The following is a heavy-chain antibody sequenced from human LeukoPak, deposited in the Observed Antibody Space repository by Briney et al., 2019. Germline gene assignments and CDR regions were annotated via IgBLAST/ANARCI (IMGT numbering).Heavy chain of an antibody. Sequence: ASVKVSCKASGYTFTGYYMHWVRQAPGQGLEWMGWINPNSGGTNYAQKFQGGVTMTRDTSISTAYMELSRLRSDDTAVYYCARSPGDYYGSGSLLYYYYYMDVWGKGTTVTVSS. D-gene: IGHD3-10*01. CDR2: INPNSGGT. CDR1: GYTFTGYY. V-gene: IGHV1-2*02. J-gene: IGHJ6*03. CDR3: ARSPGDYYGSGSLLYYYYYMDV.